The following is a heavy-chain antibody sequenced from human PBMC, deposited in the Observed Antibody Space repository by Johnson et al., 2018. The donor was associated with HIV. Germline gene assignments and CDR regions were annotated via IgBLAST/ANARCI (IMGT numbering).Heavy chain of an antibody. CDR2: ISYDGSNK. J-gene: IGHJ3*02. V-gene: IGHV3-30*04. CDR1: GFTFSSYA. Sequence: VQLVESGGGLIQPGGSLRLSCAASGFTFSSYAVHWVRQAPGKGLEWVAVISYDGSNKYYADSVKGRFTISRDNSKNTLYLQMNSLRAEDTAVYYCAREVKRYAFDIWGQGTMVTVSS. CDR3: AREVKRYAFDI.